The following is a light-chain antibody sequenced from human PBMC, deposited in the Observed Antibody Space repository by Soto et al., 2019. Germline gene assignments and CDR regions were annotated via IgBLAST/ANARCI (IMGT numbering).Light chain of an antibody. CDR2: AAS. Sequence: DIQLTQSPSFLSASVGDRVTITCRASQGISSYLAWYQQKPGKAPKLLIYAASSLQSGVPSRFSGSGSGTEFTLTITSLQSEDFATYYCQQLNFFPITFGQGTRLEI. CDR3: QQLNFFPIT. J-gene: IGKJ5*01. V-gene: IGKV1-9*01. CDR1: QGISSY.